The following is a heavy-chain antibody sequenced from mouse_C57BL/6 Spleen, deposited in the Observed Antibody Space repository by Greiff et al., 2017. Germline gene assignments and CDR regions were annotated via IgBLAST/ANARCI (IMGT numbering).Heavy chain of an antibody. CDR1: GFTFSSYG. Sequence: EVKLVESGGDLVKPGGSLKLSCAASGFTFSSYGMSWVRQTPDKRLEWVATISSGGSYTYYPDSVKGRFTISRDNAKNTLYLQMSSLKSEDTAMYYCARHGDYGNFYFDYWGQGTTLTVSS. J-gene: IGHJ2*01. D-gene: IGHD2-1*01. CDR3: ARHGDYGNFYFDY. CDR2: ISSGGSYT. V-gene: IGHV5-6*02.